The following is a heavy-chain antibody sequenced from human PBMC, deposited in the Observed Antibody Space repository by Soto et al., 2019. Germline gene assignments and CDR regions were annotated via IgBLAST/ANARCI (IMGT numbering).Heavy chain of an antibody. J-gene: IGHJ4*02. CDR2: IIPIFGTA. CDR3: AREPDYGDPFDY. V-gene: IGHV1-69*13. D-gene: IGHD4-17*01. Sequence: SVKVSCKASGGTFSSYAISWVRQAPGQGLEWMGGIIPIFGTANYAQKFQGRVTITADESTSTAYMELSSLRSEDTAVYYCAREPDYGDPFDYWGQGTLVTVSS. CDR1: GGTFSSYA.